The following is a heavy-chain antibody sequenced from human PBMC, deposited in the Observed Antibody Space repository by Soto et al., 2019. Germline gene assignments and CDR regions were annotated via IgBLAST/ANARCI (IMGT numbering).Heavy chain of an antibody. CDR3: AREVLYYDFWSGYHGRGYFDL. V-gene: IGHV3-11*06. Sequence: QVQLVESGGGLVKPGGSLRLSCAASGFTFSDYYMSWIRQAPGKGLEWVSYISSSSSYIYYADSVKGRFTISRDNAKNSLYLQMNSLRAEDTAVYYCAREVLYYDFWSGYHGRGYFDLWGRGTLVTVSS. J-gene: IGHJ2*01. D-gene: IGHD3-3*01. CDR2: ISSSSSYI. CDR1: GFTFSDYY.